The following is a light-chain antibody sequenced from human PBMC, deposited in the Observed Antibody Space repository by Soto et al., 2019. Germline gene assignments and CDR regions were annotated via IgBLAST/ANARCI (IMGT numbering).Light chain of an antibody. CDR1: SSDVGGYNH. J-gene: IGLJ1*01. CDR3: SSYTSSSTYV. Sequence: QSVLTQPASVSGSPVQSITISCTGTSSDVGGYNHVSWYQHHPGKAPKVIIYDVSNRPSGVSNRFSGSKSGNTASLTFSGLQAEDEADYYCSSYTSSSTYVFGTGTKVTVL. CDR2: DVS. V-gene: IGLV2-14*03.